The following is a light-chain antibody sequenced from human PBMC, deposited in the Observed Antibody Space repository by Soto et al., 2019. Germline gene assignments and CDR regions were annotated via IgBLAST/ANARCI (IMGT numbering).Light chain of an antibody. Sequence: EIVMTQSPATLSVSPGERATFSCRASQSVSSNLAWYQHKPGQAPRLLIYGASTRATGIPARFSGSGSGTEFTLTISSLQSEDFAVYYCQQYNNWPPQITFGQGTRLEIK. CDR2: GAS. CDR3: QQYNNWPPQIT. J-gene: IGKJ5*01. CDR1: QSVSSN. V-gene: IGKV3-15*01.